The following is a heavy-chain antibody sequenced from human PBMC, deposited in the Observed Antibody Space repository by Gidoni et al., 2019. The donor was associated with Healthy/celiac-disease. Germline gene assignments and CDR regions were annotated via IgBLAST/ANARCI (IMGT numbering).Heavy chain of an antibody. V-gene: IGHV3-21*01. CDR3: ARKRGYCSSTSCYSWEIDY. D-gene: IGHD2-2*02. CDR1: GFTFSSYS. Sequence: EVQLVESGGGLVKPGGSLRLSCAASGFTFSSYSMNWVRQAPGKGLEWVSSISSSSSYIYYADSVKGRFTISRDNAKNSLYLQMNSLRAEDTAVYYCARKRGYCSSTSCYSWEIDYWGQGTLVTVSS. CDR2: ISSSSSYI. J-gene: IGHJ4*02.